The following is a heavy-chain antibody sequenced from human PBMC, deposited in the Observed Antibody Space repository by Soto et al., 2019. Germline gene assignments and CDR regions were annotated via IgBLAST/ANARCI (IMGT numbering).Heavy chain of an antibody. Sequence: EVYLVESRGGVVRPGGSLRLSCAASGFGFDEYGMSWVRQGPGKGLEWVSGINRHGDSTGYADSVKGRFTISRDNAKNSLYLQMNGLRAEDTAFYYCARDHRWGYEYGDYGDSWGQGTLVTVSS. CDR3: ARDHRWGYEYGDYGDS. CDR1: GFGFDEYG. CDR2: INRHGDST. D-gene: IGHD4-17*01. J-gene: IGHJ4*02. V-gene: IGHV3-20*04.